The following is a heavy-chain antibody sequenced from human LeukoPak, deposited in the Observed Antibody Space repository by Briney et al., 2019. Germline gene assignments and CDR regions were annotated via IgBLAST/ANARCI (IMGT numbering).Heavy chain of an antibody. Sequence: SVKVSCKASGGTFNSYAISWVRQAPGQGLEWMGGIIPIFGTANYAQKVQGRVTITTDESTTTAYMELSSLRSEDTAVYYCARARSPSSGYLLRDHNWFDPWGQGTLVTLSS. CDR1: GGTFNSYA. D-gene: IGHD3-22*01. V-gene: IGHV1-69*05. J-gene: IGHJ5*02. CDR2: IIPIFGTA. CDR3: ARARSPSSGYLLRDHNWFDP.